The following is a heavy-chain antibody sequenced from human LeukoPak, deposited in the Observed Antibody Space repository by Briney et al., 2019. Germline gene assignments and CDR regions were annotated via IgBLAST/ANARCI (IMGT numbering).Heavy chain of an antibody. V-gene: IGHV3-53*01. CDR2: IYGGGST. D-gene: IGHD5-24*01. Sequence: GGSLRLSCAASGFTVGSNYMSWVRQAPGKGLEWVSVIYGGGSTYYADSVKGRFTISRDNSKNTLYLQMNSLRAEDTAVYYCARDLRDGYNSGSLGYWGQGTLVTVSS. J-gene: IGHJ4*02. CDR1: GFTVGSNY. CDR3: ARDLRDGYNSGSLGY.